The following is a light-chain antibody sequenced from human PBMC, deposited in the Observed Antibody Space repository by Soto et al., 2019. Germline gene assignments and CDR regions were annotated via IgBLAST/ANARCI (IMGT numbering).Light chain of an antibody. CDR3: CSYAGTYSYV. V-gene: IGLV2-11*01. CDR1: SSDVGGYNY. CDR2: DVS. J-gene: IGLJ1*01. Sequence: QSALTQPRSVSGSPGQSVTISCTGTSSDVGGYNYVSWYQQHPDKAPKLMISDVSKRPSGVPDRFSGSKSGNTASLTISGLQADDEADYYCCSYAGTYSYVFATGTQVTVL.